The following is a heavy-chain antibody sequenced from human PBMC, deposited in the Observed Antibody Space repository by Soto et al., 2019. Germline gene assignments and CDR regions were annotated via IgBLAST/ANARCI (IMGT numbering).Heavy chain of an antibody. V-gene: IGHV3-53*01. CDR1: GFTVSSNY. Sequence: LRLSCAASGFTVSSNYMAWVRQAPGKGLEWVSVIYRGGGTYYAASVKGRFTISRDDFKNTLYLPMNSLRTEDTAVYYCATVDTAMAFYFAYWGQGTLVTVSS. J-gene: IGHJ4*02. CDR2: IYRGGGT. D-gene: IGHD5-18*01. CDR3: ATVDTAMAFYFAY.